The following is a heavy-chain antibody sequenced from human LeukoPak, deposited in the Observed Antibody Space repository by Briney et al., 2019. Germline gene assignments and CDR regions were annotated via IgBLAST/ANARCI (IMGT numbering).Heavy chain of an antibody. J-gene: IGHJ4*02. CDR2: ISGSGGST. CDR3: ARAYLGSGSYYSNNKYYFDY. V-gene: IGHV3-23*01. D-gene: IGHD3-10*01. CDR1: GFTFSSYA. Sequence: GGSLRLSCAASGFTFSSYAMSWVRQAPGKGLEWVSAISGSGGSTYYADSVKGRFTISRDNSKNTLYLQMNSLRAEDTAVYYCARAYLGSGSYYSNNKYYFDYWGQGTLVTVSS.